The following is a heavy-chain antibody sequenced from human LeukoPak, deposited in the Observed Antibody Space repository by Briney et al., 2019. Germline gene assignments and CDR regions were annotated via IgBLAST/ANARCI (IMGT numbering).Heavy chain of an antibody. CDR1: GGSISSSSYY. CDR3: ARSDSTYCSGGTCLYYFDY. D-gene: IGHD2-15*01. J-gene: IGHJ4*02. V-gene: IGHV4-39*01. CDR2: IYYSGKT. Sequence: SETLSLTCTVSGGSISSSSYYWGCIRQPPGKGLEWIGSIYYSGKTYYNPSLKSRVTVSVDTSKNQFSLKLNSVTAADTAVYYCARSDSTYCSGGTCLYYFDYWGQGTLVAVSS.